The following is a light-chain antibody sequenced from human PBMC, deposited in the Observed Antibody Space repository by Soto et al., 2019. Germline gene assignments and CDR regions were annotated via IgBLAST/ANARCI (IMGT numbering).Light chain of an antibody. CDR3: QQYHTWPIT. CDR2: GAS. V-gene: IGKV3-15*01. Sequence: EIVLTQSPATLSLSPGERATLSCRASQSVSNFLAWYQQKPGQAPRLLISGASTGATGIPARFSGSGSGTEFTLTISSLQSEDCAIYYCQQYHTWPITFGGGTKVDI. J-gene: IGKJ4*01. CDR1: QSVSNF.